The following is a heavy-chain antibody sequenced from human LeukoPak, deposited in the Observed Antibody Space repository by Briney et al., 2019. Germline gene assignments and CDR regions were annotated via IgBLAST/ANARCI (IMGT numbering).Heavy chain of an antibody. CDR1: GFTFSSYW. V-gene: IGHV3-74*01. D-gene: IGHD3-22*01. Sequence: PGRSLRLSCAASGFTFSSYWMHRVRQAPGKGLVWVSRINSDGSSTSYADSVKGRFTISRDNAKNTLYLQMNSLRAEDTAVYYCARDPTDPRDYYDSSGYSKGYWGQGTLVTVSS. CDR3: ARDPTDPRDYYDSSGYSKGY. CDR2: INSDGSST. J-gene: IGHJ4*02.